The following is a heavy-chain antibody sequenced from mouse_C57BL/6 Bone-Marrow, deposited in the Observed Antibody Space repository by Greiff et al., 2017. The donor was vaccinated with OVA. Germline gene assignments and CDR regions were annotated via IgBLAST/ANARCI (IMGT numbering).Heavy chain of an antibody. CDR3: ARWDYDVLLFDY. V-gene: IGHV1-69*01. J-gene: IGHJ2*01. CDR2: IDPSDSYT. CDR1: GYTFTSYW. D-gene: IGHD2-4*01. Sequence: QVQLQQPGAELVMPGASVKLSCKASGYTFTSYWMHWVKQRPGQGLEWIGEIDPSDSYTNYNQKFKGKSTLTVDKSSSTAYMQLSSLTSEDSAVYYCARWDYDVLLFDYWGQGTTLTVSS.